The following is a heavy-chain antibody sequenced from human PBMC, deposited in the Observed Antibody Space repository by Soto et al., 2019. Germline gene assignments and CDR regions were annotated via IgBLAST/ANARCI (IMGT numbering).Heavy chain of an antibody. D-gene: IGHD2-15*01. J-gene: IGHJ4*02. CDR2: IYYSGST. Sequence: SETLSLTCTVSGGSISSSSYYWGWIRQPPGKGLEWIGSIYYSGSTYYNPSLKSRVTISVDTSKNQFSLKLSSVTAADTAVYYCARLRNALYCSGGSCSDYFDYWGQGTLVTVSS. CDR1: GGSISSSSYY. CDR3: ARLRNALYCSGGSCSDYFDY. V-gene: IGHV4-39*01.